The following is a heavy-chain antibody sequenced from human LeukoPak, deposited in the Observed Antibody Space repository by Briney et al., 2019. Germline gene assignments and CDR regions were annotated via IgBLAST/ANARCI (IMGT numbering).Heavy chain of an antibody. J-gene: IGHJ6*02. CDR3: ARGIVEATTPYYYYGMDV. CDR1: GYTFTSYD. D-gene: IGHD6-25*01. V-gene: IGHV1-8*01. CDR2: MNPNGGNT. Sequence: ASVKVSCKASGYTFTSYDINWVRQATGQGLEWMGWMNPNGGNTGYAQKFQGRVTMTRNTSISTAYMELSSLRSEDTAVYYCARGIVEATTPYYYYGMDVWGQGTTVTVSS.